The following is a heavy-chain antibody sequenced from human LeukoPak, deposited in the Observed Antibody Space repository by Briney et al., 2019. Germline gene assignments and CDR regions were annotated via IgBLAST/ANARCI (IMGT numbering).Heavy chain of an antibody. D-gene: IGHD5-24*01. CDR2: IYSGGST. V-gene: IGHV3-66*01. J-gene: IGHJ6*02. CDR1: GFTVSSNY. Sequence: GGSLRLSCAASGFTVSSNYMSWVRQAPGKGLEWVSVIYSGGSTYYADSVKGGFTISRDNSKNTLYLQMNSLRAEDTAVYYCARERDEIMGMDVWGQGTTVTVSS. CDR3: ARERDEIMGMDV.